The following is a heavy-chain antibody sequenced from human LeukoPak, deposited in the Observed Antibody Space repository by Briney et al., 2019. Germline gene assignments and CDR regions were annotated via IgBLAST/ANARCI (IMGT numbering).Heavy chain of an antibody. V-gene: IGHV4-38-2*02. CDR1: GLSINTGYY. D-gene: IGHD4-23*01. J-gene: IGHJ5*02. CDR2: IHHSGTT. CDR3: ARDWSWDYGGPVSGWLHP. Sequence: PSETLSLTCSVSGLSINTGYYWGWIRQSPGKGLELIGDIHHSGTTYYNPSLQSRVTISVDLSKNQFSLGLASVTAADRALSSCARDWSWDYGGPVSGWLHPWAQGTLVLVPS.